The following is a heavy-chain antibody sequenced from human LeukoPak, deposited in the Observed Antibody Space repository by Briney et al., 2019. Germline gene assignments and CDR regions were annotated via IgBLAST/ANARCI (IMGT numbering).Heavy chain of an antibody. CDR2: ISYDGSNK. Sequence: GGSLRLSCAASGFTFSSYRMHWVRQAPGKGLEWVAVISYDGSNKYYADSVKGRFTVSRDNSKNTLYLQMNSLRAEDTAVYYCATAVASSSGWYADYWGQGTLVTVSS. D-gene: IGHD6-19*01. V-gene: IGHV3-30*03. CDR1: GFTFSSYR. J-gene: IGHJ4*02. CDR3: ATAVASSSGWYADY.